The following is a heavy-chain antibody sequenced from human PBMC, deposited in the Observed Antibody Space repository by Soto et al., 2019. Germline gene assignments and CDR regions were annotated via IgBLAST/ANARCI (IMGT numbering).Heavy chain of an antibody. CDR3: TTATWSYYDFWGGYGFGGSSGWDDVFDI. CDR2: IKSKTDGGTT. Sequence: EPRKGLEWVGRIKSKTDGGTTDYAAPVKGRFTISRDDSKNTLYLQMNCLKTEDTAVYYCTTATWSYYDFWGGYGFGGSSGWDDVFDIWGQGTMVTVSS. D-gene: IGHD3-3*01. J-gene: IGHJ3*02. V-gene: IGHV3-15*01.